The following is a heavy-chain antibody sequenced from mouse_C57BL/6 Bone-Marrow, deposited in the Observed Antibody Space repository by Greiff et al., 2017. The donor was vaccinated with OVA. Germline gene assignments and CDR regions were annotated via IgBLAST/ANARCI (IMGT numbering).Heavy chain of an antibody. Sequence: VQLQQSGAELVRPGASVKLSCTASGFTFTDDYMHWVKQRPEQGLEWIGWIYPGNGDTEYDQKFKGKATLTADTSATTAYLQLSSLTTEDTAVYYCTRGGYYSNSCAMDYWGQGTSVTVSS. V-gene: IGHV14-4*01. CDR3: TRGGYYSNSCAMDY. CDR2: IYPGNGDT. D-gene: IGHD2-5*01. CDR1: GFTFTDDY. J-gene: IGHJ4*01.